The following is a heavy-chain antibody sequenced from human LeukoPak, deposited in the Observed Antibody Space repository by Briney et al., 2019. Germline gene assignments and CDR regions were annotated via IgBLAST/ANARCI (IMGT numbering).Heavy chain of an antibody. D-gene: IGHD4-11*01. V-gene: IGHV1-18*01. J-gene: IGHJ4*02. CDR3: ARDMTTVTKRTRGPIDY. CDR1: GYTFTSYG. CDR2: ISAYNGNT. Sequence: ASVKVSCKASGYTFTSYGISWVRQAPGQGLEWMGWISAYNGNTNYAQKLQGRVTMTTDTSTSTAYMELRSLRSDDTAVYYCARDMTTVTKRTRGPIDYWGQGTLVTVSS.